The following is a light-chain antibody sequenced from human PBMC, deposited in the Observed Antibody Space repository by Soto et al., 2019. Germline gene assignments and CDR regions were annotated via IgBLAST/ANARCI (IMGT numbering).Light chain of an antibody. CDR3: QSYDSSSQV. CDR2: EDN. J-gene: IGLJ3*02. CDR1: SGSIVSNY. Sequence: LTQPHSVSESPGKTVTISCTRSSGSIVSNYVQWYQQRPGSAPTTVIYEDNQRPSGVPDRFSGSIDSSSNSASLTISGLKTEDEADYYCQSYDSSSQVFGGGTKVTVL. V-gene: IGLV6-57*04.